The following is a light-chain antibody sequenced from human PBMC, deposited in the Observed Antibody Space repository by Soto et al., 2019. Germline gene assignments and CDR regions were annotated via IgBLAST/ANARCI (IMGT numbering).Light chain of an antibody. J-gene: IGLJ3*02. CDR3: VLYMGSGPWV. CDR2: STN. Sequence: QTVVTQEPSFSVSPGGTVTLTCGLSSGSVSTSYYPSWYQQTPGQAPRTLIYSTNTRSSGVPDRFSGSILGNKAALTITGAQADDESDYYCVLYMGSGPWVFGGGTKLTFL. CDR1: SGSVSTSYY. V-gene: IGLV8-61*01.